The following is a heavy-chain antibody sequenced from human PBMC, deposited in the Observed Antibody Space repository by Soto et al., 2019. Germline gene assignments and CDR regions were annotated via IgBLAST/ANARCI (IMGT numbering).Heavy chain of an antibody. Sequence: GGSLRLSCVASGIAFSGFWMHWVRQVPGKGLVWVARVDSAGSGTSYADSVKGRFTLSRDHAKNTLSLQRDGLRVEVPAVYYGATVFDGGGQGIPVTVSS. J-gene: IGHJ4*02. V-gene: IGHV3-74*01. D-gene: IGHD3-16*01. CDR1: GIAFSGFW. CDR2: VDSAGSGT. CDR3: ATVFDG.